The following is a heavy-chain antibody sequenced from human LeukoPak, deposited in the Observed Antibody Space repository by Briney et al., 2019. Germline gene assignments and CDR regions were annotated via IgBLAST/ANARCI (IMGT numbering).Heavy chain of an antibody. CDR3: AGGVSGTSIDY. CDR1: GGSFSGDY. V-gene: IGHV4-34*01. D-gene: IGHD1-14*01. J-gene: IGHJ4*02. Sequence: SETLSLTCAVYGGSFSGDYWSWVRQPPGKGLEWIGEINHSGSTNYNPSLKSRVTISVDTSKNQFSLKLSSVTAADTAVYYCAGGVSGTSIDYWGQGTLVTVSS. CDR2: INHSGST.